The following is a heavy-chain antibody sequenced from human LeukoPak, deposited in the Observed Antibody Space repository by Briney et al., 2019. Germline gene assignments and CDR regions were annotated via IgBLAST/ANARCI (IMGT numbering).Heavy chain of an antibody. Sequence: GGSLRLSCAASEFTFSSYSMNWVRQAPGKGLEWVSYITNSGNSKSYADSVKGRFTISRDNTKNSLYLQMNGLRAEDTAVYYCARARGSGYLTFDYWGQGILVTVSS. V-gene: IGHV3-48*01. CDR3: ARARGSGYLTFDY. CDR2: ITNSGNSK. D-gene: IGHD3-22*01. CDR1: EFTFSSYS. J-gene: IGHJ4*02.